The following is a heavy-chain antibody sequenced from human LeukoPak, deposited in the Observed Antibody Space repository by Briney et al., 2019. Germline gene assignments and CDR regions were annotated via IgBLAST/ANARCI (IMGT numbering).Heavy chain of an antibody. J-gene: IGHJ5*01. CDR2: IWYDGSNK. CDR3: AKHDPITLVRGVTNWFDS. CDR1: GFSFSSYG. D-gene: IGHD3-10*01. V-gene: IGHV3-30*02. Sequence: GGSLRLSCAASGFSFSSYGMNWVRQAPGKGLEWVAFIWYDGSNKYYADSVKGRFTISRDNSKNTLYVQMNSLRAEDTAVYYCAKHDPITLVRGVTNWFDSWGQGTLVTVSS.